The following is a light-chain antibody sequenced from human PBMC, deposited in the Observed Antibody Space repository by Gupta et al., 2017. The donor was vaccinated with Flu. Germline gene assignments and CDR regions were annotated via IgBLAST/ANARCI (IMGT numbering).Light chain of an antibody. CDR3: KNYGTLPT. CDR2: GAS. Sequence: EIVLTQSLGTLSLSPGERATLSCSASQSVASYLALYQQKTGQAPRHLVYGASSRATGIPDRFSGSGSGTDFSITISRLEPEDYAVYYCKNYGTLPTFGQGTKLEIK. J-gene: IGKJ2*01. CDR1: QSVASY. V-gene: IGKV3-20*01.